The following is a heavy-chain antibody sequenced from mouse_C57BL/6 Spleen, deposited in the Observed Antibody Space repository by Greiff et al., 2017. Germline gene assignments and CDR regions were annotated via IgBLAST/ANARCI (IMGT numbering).Heavy chain of an antibody. Sequence: VQRVESGAELVKPGASVKISCKASGYAFSSYWMNWVKQRPGKGLEWIGQIYPGDGDTNYNGKFKGKATLTADKSSSTAYMQLSSLTSEDSAVYFCARSRGGYDGYYDSWFAYWGQGTLVTVSA. J-gene: IGHJ3*01. CDR3: ARSRGGYDGYYDSWFAY. CDR2: IYPGDGDT. CDR1: GYAFSSYW. V-gene: IGHV1-80*01. D-gene: IGHD2-3*01.